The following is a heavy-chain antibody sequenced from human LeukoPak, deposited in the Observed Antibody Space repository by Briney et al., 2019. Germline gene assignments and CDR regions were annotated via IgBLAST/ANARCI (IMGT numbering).Heavy chain of an antibody. V-gene: IGHV3-48*03. CDR1: GFTFSSYE. J-gene: IGHJ4*02. D-gene: IGHD3-22*01. Sequence: PGASLRLPCAASGFTFSSYEMNWARQAPGKGLEWVSYISSSGSTIYYADSVKGRFTISRDNAKNSLYLQMNSLRAEDTAVYYCASDRDSSGYGFDYWGQGTLVTVSS. CDR3: ASDRDSSGYGFDY. CDR2: ISSSGSTI.